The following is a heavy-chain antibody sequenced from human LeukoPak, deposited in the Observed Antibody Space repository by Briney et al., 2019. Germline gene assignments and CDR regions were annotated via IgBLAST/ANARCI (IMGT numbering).Heavy chain of an antibody. CDR2: IWYDGSNK. CDR1: GFTFSSYG. V-gene: IGHV3-33*08. D-gene: IGHD6-13*01. CDR3: AREGIAAAGATSATTFDY. J-gene: IGHJ4*02. Sequence: SRGSLRLSCAASGFTFSSYGMHWVRQAPGKGLEWVAVIWYDGSNKYYADSVKGRFTISRDNSKNTLYLQMNSLRVEDTAVYFCAREGIAAAGATSATTFDYWGQGALVTVSS.